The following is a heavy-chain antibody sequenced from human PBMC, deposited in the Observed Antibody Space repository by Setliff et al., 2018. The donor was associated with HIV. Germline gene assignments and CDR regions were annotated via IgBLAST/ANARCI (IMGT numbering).Heavy chain of an antibody. D-gene: IGHD6-13*01. V-gene: IGHV4-4*08. J-gene: IGHJ4*02. CDR2: IYTSGST. CDR3: ARGLGSSWYPPVDY. CDR1: GGSISSYY. Sequence: PSETLSLTCTVSGGSISSYYWSWIRQPPGKGLEWIGYIYTSGSTNYNPSLKSRVTISVDTSKNQFSLQLSTVTAADTAVYYCARGLGSSWYPPVDYWGQGTLVTVSS.